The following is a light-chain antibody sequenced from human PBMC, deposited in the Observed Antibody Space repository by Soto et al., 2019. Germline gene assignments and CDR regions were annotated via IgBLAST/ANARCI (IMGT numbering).Light chain of an antibody. CDR3: QHYAGGSRIT. CDR1: QSVSSR. Sequence: EVMMTQSPGTLSLSPGERATLSCRASQSVSSRLAWYQQKPGQAPRLLISGASSRATGIPDRFSGSGFGTDFTLTISILEPEDFALYYCQHYAGGSRITFGQGTRLAIK. J-gene: IGKJ5*01. V-gene: IGKV3-20*01. CDR2: GAS.